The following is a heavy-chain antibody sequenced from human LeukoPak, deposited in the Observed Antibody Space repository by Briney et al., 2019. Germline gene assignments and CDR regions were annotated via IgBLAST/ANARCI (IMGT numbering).Heavy chain of an antibody. CDR1: GFTFSIYG. J-gene: IGHJ4*02. V-gene: IGHV3-30*02. CDR2: IRHDGNNK. D-gene: IGHD5-18*01. CDR3: AKDGSGYGYPYYFDY. Sequence: GSLRLSCAASGFTFSIYGMHWVRQAPGKGLEWVAFIRHDGNNKYYADSVKGRFTISRDNSKNTLFLQMSSLRAEDTTVYYCAKDGSGYGYPYYFDYWGQGALVTVSS.